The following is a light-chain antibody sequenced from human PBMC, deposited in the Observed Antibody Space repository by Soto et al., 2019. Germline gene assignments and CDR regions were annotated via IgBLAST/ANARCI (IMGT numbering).Light chain of an antibody. J-gene: IGLJ2*01. CDR2: DVS. Sequence: QSALTQPASVSGSPGQSITISCTGTISDVGDYNYVSWYQQHPDKAPKLMIYDVSNRPSGVSNRFSGSKSGNTASLTISGLHPEDEAGYYCSSYRSSSPLVVFGGGTKVTVL. V-gene: IGLV2-14*01. CDR1: ISDVGDYNY. CDR3: SSYRSSSPLVV.